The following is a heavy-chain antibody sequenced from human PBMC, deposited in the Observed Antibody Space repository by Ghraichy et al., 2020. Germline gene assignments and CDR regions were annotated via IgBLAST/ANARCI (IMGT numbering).Heavy chain of an antibody. CDR2: ISAYNGNT. Sequence: ASVKVSCKASGYTFTSYGISWVRQAPGQGLEWMGWISAYNGNTNYAQKLQGRVTMTTDTSTSTAYMELRSLRSDDTAVYYCARDPSIVGATLDFDYWGQGTLVTVSS. CDR3: ARDPSIVGATLDFDY. V-gene: IGHV1-18*04. CDR1: GYTFTSYG. D-gene: IGHD1-26*01. J-gene: IGHJ4*02.